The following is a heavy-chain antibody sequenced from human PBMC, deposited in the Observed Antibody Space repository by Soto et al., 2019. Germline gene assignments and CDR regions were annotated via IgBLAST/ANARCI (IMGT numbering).Heavy chain of an antibody. D-gene: IGHD1-20*01. CDR3: AKARSNWNYHGMDV. CDR2: ISYDGSNK. CDR1: GFTFSSYG. V-gene: IGHV3-30*18. Sequence: PGGSLRLSCAASGFTFSSYGMHWVRQAPGKGLEWVAVISYDGSNKYYADSVKGRFTISRDNSKNTLYLQMNSLRAEDTAVYYCAKARSNWNYHGMDVWGQGTTVTVSS. J-gene: IGHJ6*02.